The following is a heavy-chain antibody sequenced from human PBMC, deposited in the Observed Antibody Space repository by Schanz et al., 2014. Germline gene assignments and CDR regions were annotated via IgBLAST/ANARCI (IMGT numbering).Heavy chain of an antibody. J-gene: IGHJ6*02. CDR1: GFPLSNYR. CDR2: IYNGGGGRT. D-gene: IGHD2-15*01. CDR3: AGAAYCRGAGCALYYALDV. Sequence: EVRLVESGGGLVKPGGSLRLSCVVSGFPLSNYRMNWVRQSPGKGLEWVSVIYNGGGGRTYYADSVKGRFTISSDNSKNTVFLQMNSLRAEDTGVYYCAGAAYCRGAGCALYYALDVWGQGTTVTVSS. V-gene: IGHV3-66*01.